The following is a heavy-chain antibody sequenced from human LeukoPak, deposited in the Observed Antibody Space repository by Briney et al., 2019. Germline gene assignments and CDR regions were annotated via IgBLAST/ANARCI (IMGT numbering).Heavy chain of an antibody. CDR1: GGSISSSNYY. V-gene: IGHV4-39*01. J-gene: IGHJ6*03. Sequence: SETLSLTCTVSGGSISSSNYYWGWIRQPPGKGLEWIGSIYYSGSTYYNPSLMSRVTISVDTSKNQFSLKLSSVTAADTAVHYCARQIIYYYYMDVWGKGTTVTVSS. CDR2: IYYSGST. D-gene: IGHD3-10*01. CDR3: ARQIIYYYYMDV.